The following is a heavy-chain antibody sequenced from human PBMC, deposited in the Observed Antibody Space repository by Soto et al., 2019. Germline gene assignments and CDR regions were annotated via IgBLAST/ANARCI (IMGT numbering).Heavy chain of an antibody. CDR1: GGSLRNYY. J-gene: IGHJ4*02. Sequence: SETLSLTCGAYGGSLRNYYWNWVRQPPGKGLEWIGEANHSGEATYNPSLQSRVSISLDTSNNHFSLKMTSVTAADTAVYYCASFMTTVTNDHVNWGQGTLVTVSS. D-gene: IGHD4-17*01. CDR3: ASFMTTVTNDHVN. V-gene: IGHV4-34*01. CDR2: ANHSGEA.